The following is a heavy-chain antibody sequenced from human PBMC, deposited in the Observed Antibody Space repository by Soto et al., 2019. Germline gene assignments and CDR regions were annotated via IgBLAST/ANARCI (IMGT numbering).Heavy chain of an antibody. V-gene: IGHV4-39*01. Sequence: SETLSLTCTVSGGSISSSSYYWGWIRQPPGKGLEWIGSIYYSGSTYYDPSLKSRVTISVDTSKNQFSLKLSSVTAADTAVYYCASGGIAAAFDYYGMDVWGQGTTVTVSS. CDR2: IYYSGST. J-gene: IGHJ6*02. CDR1: GGSISSSSYY. CDR3: ASGGIAAAFDYYGMDV. D-gene: IGHD6-13*01.